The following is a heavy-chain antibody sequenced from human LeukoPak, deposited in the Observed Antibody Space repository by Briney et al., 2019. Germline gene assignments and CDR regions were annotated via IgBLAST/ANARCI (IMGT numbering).Heavy chain of an antibody. CDR1: GFTFSSYG. J-gene: IGHJ4*02. CDR2: IWYDGSNK. V-gene: IGHV3-33*01. CDR3: ARAQYYYDSSGYFDY. Sequence: GGSLRLSCAASGFTFSSYGMHWVRQAPGKGLEWVAVIWYDGSNKYYADSVKGRVTISRDNSKNTLYLQMNSLRAEDTAVYYCARAQYYYDSSGYFDYWGQGTLVTVSS. D-gene: IGHD3-22*01.